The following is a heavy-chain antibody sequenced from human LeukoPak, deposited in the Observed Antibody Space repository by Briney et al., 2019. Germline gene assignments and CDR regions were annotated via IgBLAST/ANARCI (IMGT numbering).Heavy chain of an antibody. CDR1: GFTFSSYG. V-gene: IGHV3-30*18. J-gene: IGHJ4*02. CDR2: ISYDGSNK. CDR3: ANLPAKGAIDY. Sequence: GGSLRLSCAASGFTFSSYGMHSVRQAPGKGLEWVAVISYDGSNKYYADSVKGRFTISRDNSKNTLYLQMNSLRAEDTAVYYCANLPAKGAIDYWGQGTLVTVSS.